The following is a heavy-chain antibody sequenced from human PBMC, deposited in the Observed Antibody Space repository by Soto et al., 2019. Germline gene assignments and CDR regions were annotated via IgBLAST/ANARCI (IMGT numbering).Heavy chain of an antibody. J-gene: IGHJ4*02. CDR1: GFIFSTYG. CDR2: ISSTSTYI. D-gene: IGHD3-9*01. V-gene: IGHV3-21*01. Sequence: EVQLVESGGGLVQPGGSLRLSCAASGFIFSTYGVTWVRQAPGKGLEWVSSISSTSTYIYYADSVKGRFTISRDNSKNSLYLQMNSLRADDTAVYYCARDTDWSDAAHYRGQGTLVTVSS. CDR3: ARDTDWSDAAHY.